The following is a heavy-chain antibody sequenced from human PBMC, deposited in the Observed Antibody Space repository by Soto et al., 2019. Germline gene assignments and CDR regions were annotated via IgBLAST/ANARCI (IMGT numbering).Heavy chain of an antibody. Sequence: QVQLQESGPGLVKPSETLSLTCTASGGSISSYYWSWIRQPPGKGLEWIGYSYYSGSTNYNPSRKSRVTKSVDTSKNQFSLKLSSVTAADTAVYYCARERSASFDYWGQGTLVTVSS. J-gene: IGHJ4*02. CDR2: SYYSGST. CDR1: GGSISSYY. V-gene: IGHV4-59*01. CDR3: ARERSASFDY. D-gene: IGHD6-25*01.